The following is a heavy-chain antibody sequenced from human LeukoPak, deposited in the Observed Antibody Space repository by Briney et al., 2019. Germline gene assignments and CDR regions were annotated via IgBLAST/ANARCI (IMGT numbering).Heavy chain of an antibody. D-gene: IGHD2-21*01. V-gene: IGHV3-30*18. Sequence: GGSLRLSCAASGFTFSSYGMHWVRQAPGKGLEWVAVVSYDGSKYYADSVKGRFTISRDNSKNTLYLQMSSLRAEDTAVYYCAKDLNRGLPDYWGQGTLVTVSS. CDR1: GFTFSSYG. J-gene: IGHJ4*02. CDR3: AKDLNRGLPDY. CDR2: VSYDGSK.